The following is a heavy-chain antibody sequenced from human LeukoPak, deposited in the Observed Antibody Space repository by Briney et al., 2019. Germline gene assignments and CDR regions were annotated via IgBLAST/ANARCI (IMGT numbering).Heavy chain of an antibody. Sequence: ASVKVSCKASGGTFSSYAISWVRQAPGQGLEWMGWINPNSGGTNYAQKFQGRVTMTRDTSISTAYMELSRLRSDDTAVYYCARGGGSSWYAYFDYWGQGTLVTVSS. CDR3: ARGGGSSWYAYFDY. CDR1: GGTFSSYA. CDR2: INPNSGGT. J-gene: IGHJ4*02. D-gene: IGHD6-13*01. V-gene: IGHV1-2*02.